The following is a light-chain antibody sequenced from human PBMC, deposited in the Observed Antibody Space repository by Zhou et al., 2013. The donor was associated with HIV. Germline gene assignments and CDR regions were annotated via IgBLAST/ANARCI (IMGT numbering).Light chain of an antibody. CDR1: QHISGY. V-gene: IGKV1-39*01. Sequence: DIQMTQSPPSLSASVGDRVTITCRASQHISGYLNWYQQKAGKAPSLLIYGTSTSQSGVPSRFSGGGSATDFTLTINNLQAEDFATYYCQQSYTIPWEFGQGTRVEIK. CDR2: GTS. J-gene: IGKJ1*01. CDR3: QQSYTIPWE.